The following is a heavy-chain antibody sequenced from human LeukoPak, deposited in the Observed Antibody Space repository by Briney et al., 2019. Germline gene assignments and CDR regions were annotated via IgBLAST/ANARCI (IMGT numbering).Heavy chain of an antibody. CDR3: TRGNSVSHYYYGLDV. Sequence: GGSLRLSCAASGFTFSIYAMHWVPRAPGKGLDWLAAISNNGNGKFYADSLKGRLTISRDNSANTLYLEMNSLGTEDTAVYYCTRGNSVSHYYYGLDVWGQGTTITVSS. D-gene: IGHD1-1*01. V-gene: IGHV3-30*04. CDR2: ISNNGNGK. CDR1: GFTFSIYA. J-gene: IGHJ6*02.